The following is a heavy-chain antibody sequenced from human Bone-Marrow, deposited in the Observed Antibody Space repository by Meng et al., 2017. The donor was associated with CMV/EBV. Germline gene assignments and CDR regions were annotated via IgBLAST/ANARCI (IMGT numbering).Heavy chain of an antibody. CDR3: AKDRYCTTVTCADAD. Sequence: SETLSLTCTVSGYSVSSYYYWGWIRQPPGKGLEWIGNIYHSGSTYYNPSLKSRVTISIDTSKHQFSLKLTSVTAADTAVYYCAKDRYCTTVTCADADWGQGTLVTVSS. CDR1: GYSVSSYYY. CDR2: IYHSGST. J-gene: IGHJ4*02. D-gene: IGHD2-8*01. V-gene: IGHV4-38-2*02.